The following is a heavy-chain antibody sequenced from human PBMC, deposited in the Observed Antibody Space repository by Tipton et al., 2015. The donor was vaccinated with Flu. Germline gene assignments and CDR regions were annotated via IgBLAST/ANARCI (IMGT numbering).Heavy chain of an antibody. J-gene: IGHJ5*02. CDR3: GRYDIVLVPSCSKENWFDP. V-gene: IGHV4-39*07. Sequence: TLSLTCTVSGDSIRSVTYYWGWIRQPPGKGLEWIGNIYYSGNAYYNPSLKSRVTILVDTSKNQMSLNLNPVTAADTAVYYCGRYDIVLVPSCSKENWFDPWGQGILVTVSS. CDR2: IYYSGNA. D-gene: IGHD2-8*02. CDR1: GDSIRSVTYY.